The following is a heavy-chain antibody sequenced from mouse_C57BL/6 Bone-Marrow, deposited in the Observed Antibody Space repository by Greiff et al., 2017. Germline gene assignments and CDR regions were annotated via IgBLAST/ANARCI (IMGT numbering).Heavy chain of an antibody. CDR2: ISYSGST. Sequence: DVKLQESGPGLAKPSQTLSLTCSVTGYSITSDYWNWIRKFPGNKLEYMGYISYSGSTYYNPSLKSRISITRDTSKNQYYLQLNSVTTEDTDTDYCARRYYGSSWDYFDYWGQGTTLTVSS. CDR1: GYSITSDY. V-gene: IGHV3-8*01. CDR3: ARRYYGSSWDYFDY. J-gene: IGHJ2*01. D-gene: IGHD1-1*01.